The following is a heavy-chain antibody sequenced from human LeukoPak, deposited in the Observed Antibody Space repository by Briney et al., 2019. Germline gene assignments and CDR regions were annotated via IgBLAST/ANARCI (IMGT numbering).Heavy chain of an antibody. J-gene: IGHJ5*02. Sequence: SETLSLTCTVSGYSISSGYYWGWFRQPPGKGLEWIGSIYHSGSTYYNPSLKSRVTISVDTSKNQFSLKLSSVTAADTAVYYCARGRFLEWLLNNWFDPWGQGTLVTVSS. CDR1: GYSISSGYY. CDR3: ARGRFLEWLLNNWFDP. V-gene: IGHV4-38-2*02. D-gene: IGHD3-3*01. CDR2: IYHSGST.